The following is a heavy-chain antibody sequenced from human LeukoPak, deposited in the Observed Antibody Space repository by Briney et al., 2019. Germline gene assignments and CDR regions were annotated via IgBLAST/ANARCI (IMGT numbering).Heavy chain of an antibody. D-gene: IGHD1-26*01. Sequence: GGSLRLSCAASGFTVSSNYMSWVRQAPGKGLEWVSVIYSGGSTYYADSVKGRFTISRDNSKNTLYLQMNSLRAEDTAVYYCAKDSWHSGSYRWGQGTLVTVSS. J-gene: IGHJ5*02. CDR1: GFTVSSNY. V-gene: IGHV3-53*01. CDR3: AKDSWHSGSYR. CDR2: IYSGGST.